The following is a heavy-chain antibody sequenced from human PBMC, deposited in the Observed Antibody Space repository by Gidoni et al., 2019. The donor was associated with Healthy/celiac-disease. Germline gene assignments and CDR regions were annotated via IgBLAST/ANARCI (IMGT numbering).Heavy chain of an antibody. D-gene: IGHD3-22*01. CDR2: IYYSGST. J-gene: IGHJ4*02. Sequence: QLQLQESGPGLVPPSATLSLTCTVSGGSISSSSYYWGWIRQPPGKGLEWIGSIYYSGSTYYNPSLKSRVTISVDTSKNQFSLKLSSGTAADTAVYYCVTRGRDYYDSSGYSQSDYWGQGTLVTVSS. CDR3: VTRGRDYYDSSGYSQSDY. CDR1: GGSISSSSYY. V-gene: IGHV4-39*01.